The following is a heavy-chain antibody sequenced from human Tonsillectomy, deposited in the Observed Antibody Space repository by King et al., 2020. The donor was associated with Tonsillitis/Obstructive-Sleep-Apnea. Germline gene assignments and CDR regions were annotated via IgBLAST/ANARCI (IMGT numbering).Heavy chain of an antibody. J-gene: IGHJ6*03. CDR1: GGSISSSSYY. Sequence: QLQESGPGLVKPSETLSLTCTVSGGSISSSSYYWGWIRQPPGKGLEWIGSIYYSGSTYYNPSLKSRVTISVDTSKNQFSLKLSSVTAADTAVYYCARQLMEWLLPQNYYYYMDVWGKGTTVTVSS. D-gene: IGHD3-3*01. CDR3: ARQLMEWLLPQNYYYYMDV. V-gene: IGHV4-39*01. CDR2: IYYSGST.